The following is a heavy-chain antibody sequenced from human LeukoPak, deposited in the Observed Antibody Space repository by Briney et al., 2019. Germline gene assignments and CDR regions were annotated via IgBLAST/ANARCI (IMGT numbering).Heavy chain of an antibody. J-gene: IGHJ4*02. Sequence: ASVKVSCKASGYFFTGYYMHWVRQAPGQGLEWMGWINPTSGDTNFAQKFQGRVTMTRDTSINTAYMDLTRLRSEDTAVYYCARDSGHYFNDDRSNNWGQGTLVTVSS. CDR1: GYFFTGYY. D-gene: IGHD3-22*01. V-gene: IGHV1-2*02. CDR3: ARDSGHYFNDDRSNN. CDR2: INPTSGDT.